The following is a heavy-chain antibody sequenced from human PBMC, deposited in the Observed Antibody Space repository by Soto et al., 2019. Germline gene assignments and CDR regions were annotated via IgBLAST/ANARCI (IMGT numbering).Heavy chain of an antibody. Sequence: GASVKVSCKASGGTFSSYAISWVRQAPGQGLEWMGGIIPIFGTANYAQKFQGRVTITADKSTSTAYMELSSLRSEDTAVYYCARDRCSGGSCYSFFDAFDIWGQGTMVTVSS. CDR2: IIPIFGTA. CDR3: ARDRCSGGSCYSFFDAFDI. D-gene: IGHD2-15*01. CDR1: GGTFSSYA. V-gene: IGHV1-69*06. J-gene: IGHJ3*02.